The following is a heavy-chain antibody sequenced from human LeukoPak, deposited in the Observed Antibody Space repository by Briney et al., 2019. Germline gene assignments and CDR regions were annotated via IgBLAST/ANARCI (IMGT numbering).Heavy chain of an antibody. Sequence: SETLSLTCTVSGGSISSSSYYWGWIRQPPGKGLEWIGSIYYSGSTYYNPSLKSRVTISVDTSKNQFSLRLSSVTAADTAVYYCARGTGIVGATTNYWGQGTLVTVSS. J-gene: IGHJ4*02. CDR3: ARGTGIVGATTNY. V-gene: IGHV4-39*07. CDR2: IYYSGST. CDR1: GGSISSSSYY. D-gene: IGHD1-26*01.